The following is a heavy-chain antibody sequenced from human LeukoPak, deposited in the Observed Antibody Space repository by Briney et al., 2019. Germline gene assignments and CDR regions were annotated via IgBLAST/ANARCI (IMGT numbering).Heavy chain of an antibody. CDR2: IYYSGST. J-gene: IGHJ4*02. CDR1: GGSISSYY. CDR3: ARGDAFFDY. Sequence: PSETLSLTCTVSGGSISSYYWSWIRQPPGKGLEWIGYIYYSGSTNYNPSLKSRGTISVDTSKNQFSLKLSSVTAADTAVYYCARGDAFFDYWGQGTLVTVSS. V-gene: IGHV4-59*01.